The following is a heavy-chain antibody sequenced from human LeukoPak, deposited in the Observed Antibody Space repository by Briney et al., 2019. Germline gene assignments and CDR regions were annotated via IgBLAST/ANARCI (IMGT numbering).Heavy chain of an antibody. CDR1: GFSFRSYW. CDR3: ARLGGSSPVDY. CDR2: IDSDGSST. J-gene: IGHJ4*02. V-gene: IGHV3-74*01. D-gene: IGHD6-6*01. Sequence: GGSLRLSCAASGFSFRSYWMHWVRQAPGKGLVWVARIDSDGSSTTYADSVKSRFTISRDNAKNTLYLQMNSLRADDTAVYYCARLGGSSPVDYWGQGTLVTVSS.